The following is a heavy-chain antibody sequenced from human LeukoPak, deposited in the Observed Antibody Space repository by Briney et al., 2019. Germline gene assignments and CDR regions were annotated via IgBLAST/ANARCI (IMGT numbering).Heavy chain of an antibody. V-gene: IGHV3-30-3*01. Sequence: PGGSLRLSCSPSGFTFSTYTIHWVRQAPGKGLEWVAVISSDGSNKYYADSVKGRFTISRDNSKNTLYMQMNSLRAEDTAVYYCAREMATMSLGWILDYWGQGTLVTVSS. CDR2: ISSDGSNK. J-gene: IGHJ4*02. CDR3: AREMATMSLGWILDY. D-gene: IGHD5-24*01. CDR1: GFTFSTYT.